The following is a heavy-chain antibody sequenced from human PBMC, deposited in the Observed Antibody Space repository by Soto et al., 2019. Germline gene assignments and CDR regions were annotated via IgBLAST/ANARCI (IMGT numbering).Heavy chain of an antibody. CDR3: ARQQVECWNWFDS. CDR1: GASVSSDTHY. D-gene: IGHD3-3*01. J-gene: IGHJ5*01. V-gene: IGHV4-39*01. Sequence: SETLSLTCTVSGASVSSDTHYWAWVRQPPGKGLEWIGCVYYSGRSYYNPSLKRRVSISIDTYKNQFSVKLTSMTAADEAIYFCARQQVECWNWFDSWGQGTLVTVSS. CDR2: VYYSGRS.